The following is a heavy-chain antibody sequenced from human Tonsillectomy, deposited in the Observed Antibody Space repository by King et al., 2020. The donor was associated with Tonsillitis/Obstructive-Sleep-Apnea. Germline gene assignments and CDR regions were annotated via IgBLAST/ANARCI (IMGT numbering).Heavy chain of an antibody. V-gene: IGHV3-23*04. J-gene: IGHJ5*02. D-gene: IGHD4-11*01. Sequence: VQLVESGGGLVQPGGSLRLSCAASGFTFSSYAMSWVRQAPGKGLEWVSVMSGSGGSTYYSDSVKGRFTISRDNSENTLYLQMNSLRAEDTAVYYCTRVVPATISFDHWGQGALVTVAS. CDR3: TRVVPATISFDH. CDR2: MSGSGGST. CDR1: GFTFSSYA.